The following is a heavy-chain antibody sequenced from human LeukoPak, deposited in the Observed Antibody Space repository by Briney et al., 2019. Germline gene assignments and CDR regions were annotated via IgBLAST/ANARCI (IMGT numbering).Heavy chain of an antibody. V-gene: IGHV4-59*08. CDR1: GGSISSYY. J-gene: IGHJ4*02. CDR3: ARHTSSGWRLLDY. CDR2: IYYSGST. D-gene: IGHD6-19*01. Sequence: SETLSLTCTVSGGSISSYYWSWIRQPPGKGLEWIGYIYYSGSTNYNPSLKSRVTISVDTSKNQFSLKLSSVTAADTAVYYCARHTSSGWRLLDYWGQGTLVTVSS.